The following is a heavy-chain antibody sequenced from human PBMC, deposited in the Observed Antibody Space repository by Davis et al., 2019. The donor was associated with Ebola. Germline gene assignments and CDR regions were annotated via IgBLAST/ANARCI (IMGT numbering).Heavy chain of an antibody. D-gene: IGHD3-3*01. J-gene: IGHJ5*02. CDR2: ISAGNGNT. Sequence: SVKVSCKASGYTFTSYAMHWVRQAPGQRLEWMGWISAGNGNTKYSQKFQGRVTITRDTSASTAYMELSSLRSEDTAVYYCASGAYDFWSGYPNNWFDPWGQGTLVTVSS. CDR1: GYTFTSYA. V-gene: IGHV1-3*01. CDR3: ASGAYDFWSGYPNNWFDP.